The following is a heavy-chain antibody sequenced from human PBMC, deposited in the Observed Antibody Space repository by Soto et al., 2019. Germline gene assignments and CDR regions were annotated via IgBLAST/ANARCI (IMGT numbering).Heavy chain of an antibody. V-gene: IGHV1-24*01. D-gene: IGHD4-17*01. CDR3: ATVGENYGGNPDYYYGMDV. J-gene: IGHJ6*02. CDR2: FDPEDGET. CDR1: GYTLTELS. Sequence: ASVKVSCKVSGYTLTELSMHWVRQAPGKGLEWMGGFDPEDGETIYAQKFQGRVTMTEDTSTDTAYMELSSLRSEDTAVYYCATVGENYGGNPDYYYGMDVWGQGTTVTGSS.